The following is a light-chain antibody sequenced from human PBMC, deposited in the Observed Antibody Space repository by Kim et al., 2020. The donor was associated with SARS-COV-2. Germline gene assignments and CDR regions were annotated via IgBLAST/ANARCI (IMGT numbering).Light chain of an antibody. J-gene: IGKJ1*01. Sequence: ATINCKSSQSVLYSSNNKNYLAWYQQKPGQPPKLLIYWASTRESGVPDRFSGSGSETDFTLTISSLQAEDVALYYCQQYYSSPPSFGQGTKVDIK. V-gene: IGKV4-1*01. CDR1: QSVLYSSNNKNY. CDR3: QQYYSSPPS. CDR2: WAS.